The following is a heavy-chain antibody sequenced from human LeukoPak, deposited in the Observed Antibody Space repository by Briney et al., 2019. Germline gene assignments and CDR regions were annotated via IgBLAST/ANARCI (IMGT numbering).Heavy chain of an antibody. V-gene: IGHV3-21*01. D-gene: IGHD3-22*01. CDR1: GFTFSSYS. J-gene: IGHJ4*02. CDR3: AGLRSGYYSSLL. Sequence: PGGSLRLSCAASGFTFSSYSMNWVRQAPGKGLEWVSSISSSSSYIYYADSVKGRFTISRDNAKNSLYLQMNSLRAEDTAVYYCAGLRSGYYSSLLWGQGTLVTVSS. CDR2: ISSSSSYI.